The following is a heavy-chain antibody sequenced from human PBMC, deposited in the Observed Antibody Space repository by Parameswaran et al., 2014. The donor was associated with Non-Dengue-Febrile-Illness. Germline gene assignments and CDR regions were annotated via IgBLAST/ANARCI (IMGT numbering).Heavy chain of an antibody. J-gene: IGHJ6*03. Sequence: WIRQPPGKGLEWIGSIYYSGSTYYNPSLKSRVTISVDTSKNQFSLKLSSVTAADTAVYYCATLGGDHLGYYYYMDVWGKGTTVTVSS. D-gene: IGHD3-16*01. V-gene: IGHV4-39*01. CDR2: IYYSGST. CDR3: ATLGGDHLGYYYYMDV.